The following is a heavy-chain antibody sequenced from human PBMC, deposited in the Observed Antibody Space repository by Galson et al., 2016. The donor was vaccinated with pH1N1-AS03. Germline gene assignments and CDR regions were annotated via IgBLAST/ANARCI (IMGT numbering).Heavy chain of an antibody. CDR1: GYSISSGFH. Sequence: ETLSLTCAVSGYSISSGFHWAWVRQPPSKGLEWIGTISHSGNTYYNPSLKNRVTMSVDTSKNQFSLKLSSVTAADAAVYYCAGFSGSYQFDYWGQGTLVTVSS. CDR2: ISHSGNT. CDR3: AGFSGSYQFDY. D-gene: IGHD1-26*01. J-gene: IGHJ4*02. V-gene: IGHV4-38-2*01.